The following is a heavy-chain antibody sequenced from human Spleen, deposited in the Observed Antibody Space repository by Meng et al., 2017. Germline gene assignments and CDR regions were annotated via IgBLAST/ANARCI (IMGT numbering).Heavy chain of an antibody. CDR3: ARVAGSGGRQGNFDY. V-gene: IGHV4-38-2*01. Sequence: SETLSFTCAASGYSISSGYYWGWVRQPPGKGMEWIGSIYHSVSTYYNPSLKSRVTISVDTSKTQFSLKLSSVTAADTAVYYCARVAGSGGRQGNFDYWGQGTLVTVSS. J-gene: IGHJ4*02. CDR1: GYSISSGYY. D-gene: IGHD6-13*01. CDR2: IYHSVST.